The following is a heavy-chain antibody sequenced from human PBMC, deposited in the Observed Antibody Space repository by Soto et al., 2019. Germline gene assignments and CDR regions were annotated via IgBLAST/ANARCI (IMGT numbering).Heavy chain of an antibody. Sequence: SETLSLTCTVSGDSISSGGYYWSWIRQHPGKGLEWIGYIYYSGSTYYNPSLKSRVTISVDTSKNQFSLKLSSVTAADTAVYYCARGEYSSSWYGNFFDYWGQGTLVTV. CDR3: ARGEYSSSWYGNFFDY. CDR1: GDSISSGGYY. V-gene: IGHV4-31*03. J-gene: IGHJ4*02. D-gene: IGHD6-13*01. CDR2: IYYSGST.